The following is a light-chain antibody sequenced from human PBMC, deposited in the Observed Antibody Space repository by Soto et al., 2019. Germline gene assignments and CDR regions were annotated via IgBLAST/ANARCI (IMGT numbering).Light chain of an antibody. J-gene: IGLJ3*02. Sequence: QSVLTQPLSVSGSPGQSVTISCTGTSSDVGAYNYVSWYQKHPGKAPKFMIYDVSKRPSGVPDRFSGSKSGNTASLTISGLQAEDEADYYCCSYAGSYTHWVFGGGTKLTVL. V-gene: IGLV2-11*01. CDR2: DVS. CDR1: SSDVGAYNY. CDR3: CSYAGSYTHWV.